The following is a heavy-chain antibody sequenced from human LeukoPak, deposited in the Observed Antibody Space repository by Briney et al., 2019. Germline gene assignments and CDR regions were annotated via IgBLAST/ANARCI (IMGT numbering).Heavy chain of an antibody. CDR1: GFTFSSYA. V-gene: IGHV3-23*01. D-gene: IGHD1-26*01. CDR2: ISGSGGST. CDR3: ARDPKVGATELDAFDI. J-gene: IGHJ3*02. Sequence: GGSLRLSCAASGFTFSSYAMSWVRQAPGKGLEWVSAISGSGGSTYYADSVKGRFTISRDNSKNTLYLQMNSLRAEDTAVYYCARDPKVGATELDAFDIWGQGTMVTVSS.